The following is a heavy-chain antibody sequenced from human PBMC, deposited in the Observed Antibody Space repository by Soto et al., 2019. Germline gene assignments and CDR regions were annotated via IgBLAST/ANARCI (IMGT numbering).Heavy chain of an antibody. CDR2: IYSGGST. V-gene: IGHV4-61*01. Sequence: KPSETLSLTCTVSGGFVNSDTHSWSWIRQTPGKRLEWIGFIYSGGSTKNPSLRSRVTMSVDTSKNQFSLKLRSVIVADTAIYYCATRMSLVDWGRGTLVTVSS. CDR1: GGFVNSDTHS. D-gene: IGHD2-8*02. J-gene: IGHJ4*02. CDR3: ATRMSLVD.